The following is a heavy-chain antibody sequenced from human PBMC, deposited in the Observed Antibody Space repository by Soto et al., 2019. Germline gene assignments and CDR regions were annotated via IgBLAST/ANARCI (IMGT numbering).Heavy chain of an antibody. J-gene: IGHJ6*02. V-gene: IGHV1-3*01. CDR1: GYTFTSYA. D-gene: IGHD2-2*01. CDR2: INAGNGNT. CDR3: ARESTSPSYYYYGMDV. Sequence: QVQLVQSGAEVKKPGASVKVSCKASGYTFTSYAMHWVRQAPGQRLEWMGWINAGNGNTKYSQKFQGRVTITRDTSASTAYMELSSLRSEDTAVYYCARESTSPSYYYYGMDVWGQGTTVTVSS.